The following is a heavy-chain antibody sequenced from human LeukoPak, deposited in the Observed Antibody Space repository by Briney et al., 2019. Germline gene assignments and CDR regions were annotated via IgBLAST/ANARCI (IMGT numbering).Heavy chain of an antibody. CDR2: MSYDGSNN. D-gene: IGHD6-13*01. V-gene: IGHV3-30-3*01. CDR3: ARDLAAGVPLYYFDY. J-gene: IGHJ4*02. CDR1: GFTFSSSA. Sequence: GGSLRLSCAASGFTFSSSAMHWLRQAPGKGLEWVALMSYDGSNNYYADSVKGRFTISRDNSKNTLFLQMNSLRAEDTAVYYCARDLAAGVPLYYFDYWGQGTLVTVSS.